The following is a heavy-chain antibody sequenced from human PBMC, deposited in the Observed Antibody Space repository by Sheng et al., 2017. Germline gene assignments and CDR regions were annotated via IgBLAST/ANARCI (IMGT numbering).Heavy chain of an antibody. J-gene: IGHJ4*02. Sequence: QVQLQQWGAGLLKPSETLSLTCAVYGGSFSGYYWSWIRQPPGKGLEWIGEINHSGSTNYNPSLKSRVTISVDTSKNQFSLKLSSVTAADTAVYYCARGHRRGYFDYWGQGTLVTVSS. CDR3: ARGHRRGYFDY. D-gene: IGHD3-16*01. V-gene: IGHV4-34*01. CDR1: GGSFSGYY. CDR2: INHSGST.